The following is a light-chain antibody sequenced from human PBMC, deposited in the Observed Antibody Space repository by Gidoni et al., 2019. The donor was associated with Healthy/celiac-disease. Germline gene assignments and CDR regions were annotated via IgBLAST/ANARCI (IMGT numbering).Light chain of an antibody. Sequence: QSALTQPASVSGSPGQSLTIPCTGTSSDVGGYKYVSWYQQPPGKAPKLMIYEVSNRPSGVSNRFSGSKSGNTASLTISGLQAEDEADYYCSSYTSSSTRVVFGGGTKLTVL. CDR3: SSYTSSSTRVV. CDR2: EVS. J-gene: IGLJ2*01. CDR1: SSDVGGYKY. V-gene: IGLV2-14*01.